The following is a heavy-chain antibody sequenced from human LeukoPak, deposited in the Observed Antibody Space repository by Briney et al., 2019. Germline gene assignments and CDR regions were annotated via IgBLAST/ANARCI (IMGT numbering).Heavy chain of an antibody. Sequence: SETLSLTCAVSDYSINSGHYWGWIRQPPGKGLEWIGSIYHSGRTYYNPSLKSRVTTSVDTSKNQFSLKLTSVTAADTAVYYCAIHASPDIVIVPAATFDYWGQGTLVTVSS. J-gene: IGHJ4*02. CDR2: IYHSGRT. V-gene: IGHV4-38-2*01. CDR1: DYSINSGHY. CDR3: AIHASPDIVIVPAATFDY. D-gene: IGHD2-2*01.